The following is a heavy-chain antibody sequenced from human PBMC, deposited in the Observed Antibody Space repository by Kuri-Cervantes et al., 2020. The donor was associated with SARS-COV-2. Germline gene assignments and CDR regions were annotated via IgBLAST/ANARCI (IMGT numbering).Heavy chain of an antibody. V-gene: IGHV3-13*01. CDR2: IGTAGDT. CDR1: GFTFSSYD. J-gene: IGHJ6*03. CDR3: ARVAGEGPIYYYYMDV. Sequence: GESLKISCAACGFTFSSYDMHWVRQATGKGLEWVSAIGTAGDTYYPGSVKGRFTISKESGENSLYLHMSSLRGDDTAVYYCARVAGEGPIYYYYMDVWGKGTTVTVSS. D-gene: IGHD2-21*01.